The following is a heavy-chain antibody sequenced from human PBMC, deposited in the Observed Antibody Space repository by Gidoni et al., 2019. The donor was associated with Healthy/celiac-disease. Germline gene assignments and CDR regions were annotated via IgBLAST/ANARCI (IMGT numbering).Heavy chain of an antibody. CDR1: GFSLSTSGVG. CDR2: IYWDDDK. J-gene: IGHJ4*02. V-gene: IGHV2-5*02. Sequence: QITLKESGPTLVKPTQTLTLTCTLSGFSLSTSGVGVGWIRQPPGKALASLALIYWDDDKRYSPSLKSRLTITKDTSKNQVVLTMTNMDPVDTATYYCAHKLTVAGLFDYWGQGTLVTVSS. CDR3: AHKLTVAGLFDY. D-gene: IGHD6-19*01.